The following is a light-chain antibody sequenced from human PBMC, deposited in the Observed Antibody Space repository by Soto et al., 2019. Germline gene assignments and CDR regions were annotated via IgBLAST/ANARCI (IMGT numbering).Light chain of an antibody. CDR1: RTVHSN. CDR2: RAS. Sequence: EIVLTQSPCTLSLCPGERATLSCRASRTVHSNVAWYQHKPGQGPRLLIYRASNRATGIPDRFSGSGSGTDFTLTICSLEPGDFPVYCGQRYGTWTKLGQGPKVDI. CDR3: QRYGTWTK. V-gene: IGKV3-20*01. J-gene: IGKJ1*01.